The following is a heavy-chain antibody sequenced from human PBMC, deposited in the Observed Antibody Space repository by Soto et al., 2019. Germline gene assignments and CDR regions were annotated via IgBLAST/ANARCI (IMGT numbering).Heavy chain of an antibody. V-gene: IGHV4-34*01. CDR2: INHSGST. CDR1: GGSFSGYY. Sequence: QVQLQQWGAGLLKPSETLSLTCAVYGGSFSGYYWSWIRQPPGKGLEWIGEINHSGSTNYNPSLKSRGTISVDTSKNQFSLKLSSVTAADTAVYYCARVYRGVPIFDYWGQGTLVTVSS. J-gene: IGHJ4*02. CDR3: ARVYRGVPIFDY. D-gene: IGHD3-10*01.